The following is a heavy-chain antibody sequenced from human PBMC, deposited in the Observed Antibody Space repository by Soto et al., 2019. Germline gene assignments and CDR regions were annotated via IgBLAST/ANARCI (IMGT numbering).Heavy chain of an antibody. J-gene: IGHJ4*02. CDR1: GYTFTSYA. Sequence: ASVKVSCKASGYTFTSYAMHWVRQAPGQRLEWMGWINAGNGNTKYSQKFQGRVTITRDTSASTAYMELSSLRSEDTAVYYCARSVLMVYAMEENFDYWGQGTLVTVSS. CDR3: ARSVLMVYAMEENFDY. D-gene: IGHD2-8*01. CDR2: INAGNGNT. V-gene: IGHV1-3*01.